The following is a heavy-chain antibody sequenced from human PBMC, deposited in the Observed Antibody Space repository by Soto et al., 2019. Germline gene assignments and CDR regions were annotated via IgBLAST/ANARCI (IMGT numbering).Heavy chain of an antibody. CDR1: GYTFTSYD. V-gene: IGHV1-8*01. J-gene: IGHJ4*02. CDR3: ARMTHYYDSSGNKDFDY. D-gene: IGHD3-22*01. Sequence: QVQLVQSGAEVKKPGASVKVSCKASGYTFTSYDINWVRQATGQGLEWMGWMNPNSGNTGYAQKFQGRVTMTRNTSIRTAYMELSSLRSEDTAVYYCARMTHYYDSSGNKDFDYWGQGTLVTVSS. CDR2: MNPNSGNT.